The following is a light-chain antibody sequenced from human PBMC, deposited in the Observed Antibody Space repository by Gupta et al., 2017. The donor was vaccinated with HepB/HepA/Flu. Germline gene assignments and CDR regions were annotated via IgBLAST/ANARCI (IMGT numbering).Light chain of an antibody. CDR1: QSVSSN. CDR2: GAS. V-gene: IGKV3-15*01. CDR3: QQYNNWPPIS. Sequence: EIVMTQSPATLSVSPGERAPLSCRASQSVSSNLAWYQQKPGQAPRLLIHGASTRATSSPARFSGSGSGTEFTLTISSLQSEDFAVYYCQQYNNWPPISFGQGTKLEIK. J-gene: IGKJ2*03.